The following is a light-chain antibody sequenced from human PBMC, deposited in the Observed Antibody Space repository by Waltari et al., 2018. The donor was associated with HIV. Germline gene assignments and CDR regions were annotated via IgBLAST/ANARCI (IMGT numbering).Light chain of an antibody. Sequence: SYELTQPPSVSVSPGQTARITCSADALAKQHNYWYHQKPGQAPVVVLYKDTHRPSGIPERFSGSSSGTIVTLTISGVHAEDEAVYYCQSADNTVTSVVFGGGTKLTVL. CDR3: QSADNTVTSVV. CDR2: KDT. J-gene: IGLJ2*01. V-gene: IGLV3-25*03. CDR1: ALAKQH.